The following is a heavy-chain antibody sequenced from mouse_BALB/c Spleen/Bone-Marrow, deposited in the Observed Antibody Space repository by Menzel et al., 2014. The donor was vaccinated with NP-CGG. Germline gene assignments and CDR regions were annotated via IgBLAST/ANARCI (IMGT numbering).Heavy chain of an antibody. Sequence: QVQLKESGPQLVRPGASVKISCKASGYTFTNYWMHWVKQRPGQGLEWIGMIDPSDSETILNQKFKDKATLTGDKSSGTAYMQLRSPTSEDSAVYYCTGGVLFAYWGQGTLVTVSA. J-gene: IGHJ3*01. CDR2: IDPSDSET. D-gene: IGHD2-14*01. CDR1: GYTFTNYW. V-gene: IGHV1S127*01. CDR3: TGGVLFAY.